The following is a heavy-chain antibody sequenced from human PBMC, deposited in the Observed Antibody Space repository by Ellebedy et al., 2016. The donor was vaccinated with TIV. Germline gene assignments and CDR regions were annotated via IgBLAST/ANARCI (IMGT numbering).Heavy chain of an antibody. D-gene: IGHD4-17*01. J-gene: IGHJ4*02. CDR3: AKEATVRKSSYFDY. CDR1: GFTFSDYG. CDR2: IAHDGSRE. V-gene: IGHV3-30*18. Sequence: GESLKISCEASGFTFSDYGMQWVRQAPGKGLEWVAVIAHDGSREYYADSVKGLFTITRDNSKNTMSLQMDSLRGEDTAVYYCAKEATVRKSSYFDYWGQGNLVTVSS.